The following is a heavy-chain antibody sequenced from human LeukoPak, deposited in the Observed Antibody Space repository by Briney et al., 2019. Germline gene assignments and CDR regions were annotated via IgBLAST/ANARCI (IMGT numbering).Heavy chain of an antibody. CDR2: ISGSGDNT. CDR3: AKGRTVPRIDY. D-gene: IGHD4-17*01. CDR1: GFTFSSYA. V-gene: IGHV3-23*01. Sequence: SGGSLRLSCAASGFTFSSYAMSWVRQAPGKGLEWVSAISGSGDNTYYADSVKGRFTISRDNSKNTLYLQMNSLRAEDTAVYYCAKGRTVPRIDYWGQGTLVTVSS. J-gene: IGHJ4*02.